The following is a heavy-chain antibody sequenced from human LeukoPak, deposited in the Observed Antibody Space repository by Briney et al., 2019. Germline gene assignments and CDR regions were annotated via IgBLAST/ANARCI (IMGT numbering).Heavy chain of an antibody. CDR2: INHSGST. D-gene: IGHD3-10*01. Sequence: SETLSLTCAVYGGSFSGYYWSWIRQPPGKGLEWIGEINHSGSTTYNPSLKSRVTISVDTSKNQFSLKLSSVTAADTAVYYCARAPHYYGSVYYFDYWGQGTLVTVSS. CDR1: GGSFSGYY. V-gene: IGHV4-34*01. J-gene: IGHJ4*02. CDR3: ARAPHYYGSVYYFDY.